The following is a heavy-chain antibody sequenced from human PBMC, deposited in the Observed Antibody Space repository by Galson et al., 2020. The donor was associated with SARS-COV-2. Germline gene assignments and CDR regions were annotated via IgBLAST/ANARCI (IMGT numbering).Heavy chain of an antibody. Sequence: ASVNVSCKASGYTFTGYYMHWVRQAPGQGLEWMGWINPNSGGTNYAQTFQGWVTMTRDTSISTAYLELSRLRSDDTAVYYCARSPLYCSSTSCYTDALDIWGQGTMVTVSS. J-gene: IGHJ3*02. V-gene: IGHV1-2*04. D-gene: IGHD2-2*02. CDR2: INPNSGGT. CDR3: ARSPLYCSSTSCYTDALDI. CDR1: GYTFTGYY.